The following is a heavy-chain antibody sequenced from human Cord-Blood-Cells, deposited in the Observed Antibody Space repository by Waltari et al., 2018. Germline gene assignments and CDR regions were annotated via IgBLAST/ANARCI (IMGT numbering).Heavy chain of an antibody. Sequence: EVQLVESGGGLVQPGGSLRLSCAASGFTFSSYWMSWVRQAPGKGLGWVANIKQDGSEKYYVDSVKGRFTISRDNAKNSLYLQMNSLRAEDTAVYYCARVSGSYYGAFDIWGQGTMVTVSS. D-gene: IGHD1-26*01. CDR3: ARVSGSYYGAFDI. CDR2: IKQDGSEK. J-gene: IGHJ3*02. CDR1: GFTFSSYW. V-gene: IGHV3-7*04.